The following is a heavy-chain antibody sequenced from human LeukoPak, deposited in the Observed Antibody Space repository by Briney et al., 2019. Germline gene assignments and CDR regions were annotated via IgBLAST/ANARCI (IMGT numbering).Heavy chain of an antibody. Sequence: GASVRVSCKASGYTFTGYYIHWVRQAPGQGLEWMGWISVYNGNTNYAQKFQGRVTMTTDTSTSTAYMELRSLRSDDTAVYYCARDGLPTFYYYMDVWGKGTTVTISS. V-gene: IGHV1-18*04. J-gene: IGHJ6*03. CDR2: ISVYNGNT. D-gene: IGHD5-18*01. CDR3: ARDGLPTFYYYMDV. CDR1: GYTFTGYY.